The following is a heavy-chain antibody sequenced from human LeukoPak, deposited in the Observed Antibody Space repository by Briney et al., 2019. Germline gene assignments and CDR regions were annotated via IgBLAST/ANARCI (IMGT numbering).Heavy chain of an antibody. V-gene: IGHV4-59*01. Sequence: TSETLSLTCTVSGGSISSYYWSWIRQPPGKRLEWIGYIYYSGSTNYNPSLKSRVTISVDTSKNQFSLKLSSVTAADTAVYYCARVKFYYDSSGSVGYYYYYYMDVWGKGTTVTVSS. CDR3: ARVKFYYDSSGSVGYYYYYYMDV. J-gene: IGHJ6*03. CDR2: IYYSGST. D-gene: IGHD3-22*01. CDR1: GGSISSYY.